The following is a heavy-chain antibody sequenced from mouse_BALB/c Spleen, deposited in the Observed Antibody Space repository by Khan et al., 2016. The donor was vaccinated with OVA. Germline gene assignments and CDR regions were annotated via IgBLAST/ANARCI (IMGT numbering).Heavy chain of an antibody. D-gene: IGHD1-1*01. CDR3: ERELITTVVTTPFAY. CDR2: ISSGGSYT. V-gene: IGHV5-9-3*01. Sequence: VQLQQSGGGLVKPGGSLKLSCAASGFTFSNYAMSWVRQTPEKSLEWVATISSGGSYTNYPDSVLGRVTFSRDNAKNTLYMQMSSLRSEDNAIYYYERELITTVVTTPFAYWGQGTLVTVSA. J-gene: IGHJ3*01. CDR1: GFTFSNYA.